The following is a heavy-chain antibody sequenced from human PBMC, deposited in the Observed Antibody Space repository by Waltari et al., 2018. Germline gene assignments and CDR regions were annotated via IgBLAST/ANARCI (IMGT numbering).Heavy chain of an antibody. CDR3: ARRRWPDWFDP. V-gene: IGHV5-51*01. CDR1: GYSFTSYW. CDR2: IYPGDTAT. J-gene: IGHJ5*02. Sequence: EVQLVQSGAEVKKPGESLKISCQGSGYSFTSYWTGWSVQSPGKGLVWMAIIYPGDTATRYAPSFEGHVTISPDKSISTSYLEWSSLKAADTALYYGARRRWPDWFDPLGHGTLVTVSS. D-gene: IGHD2-15*01.